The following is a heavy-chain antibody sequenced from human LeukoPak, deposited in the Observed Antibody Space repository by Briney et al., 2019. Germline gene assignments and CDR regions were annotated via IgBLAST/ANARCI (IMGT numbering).Heavy chain of an antibody. CDR2: IYYSGST. CDR3: ARVTEEYSSGWPTPLPFDY. Sequence: PSETLSLTCTVSGGSISSSSYYWGWIHQPPGKGLEWIGSIYYSGSTYYNPSLKSRVTISVDTSKNQFSLKLSSVTAADTAVYYCARVTEEYSSGWPTPLPFDYWGQGTLVTVSS. CDR1: GGSISSSSYY. J-gene: IGHJ4*02. D-gene: IGHD6-19*01. V-gene: IGHV4-39*01.